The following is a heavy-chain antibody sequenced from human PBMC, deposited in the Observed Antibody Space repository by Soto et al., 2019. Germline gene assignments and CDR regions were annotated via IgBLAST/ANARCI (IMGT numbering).Heavy chain of an antibody. D-gene: IGHD2-21*01. CDR3: TTSHLAGGDPDY. CDR1: GFTFSSYG. J-gene: IGHJ4*02. CDR2: IKSKTDGGTT. Sequence: VQLVESGGGVVQPGRSLRLSCAASGFTFSSYGMHWVRQAPGKGLEWVGRIKSKTDGGTTDYAAPVKGRFTISRDDSKNTLYLQMNSLKTEDTAVYYCTTSHLAGGDPDYWGQGTLVTVSS. V-gene: IGHV3-15*01.